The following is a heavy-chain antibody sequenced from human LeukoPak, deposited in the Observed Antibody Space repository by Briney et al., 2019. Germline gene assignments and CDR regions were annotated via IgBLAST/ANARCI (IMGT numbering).Heavy chain of an antibody. V-gene: IGHV3-30*02. J-gene: IGHJ4*02. D-gene: IGHD1-26*01. CDR2: IRYDGNNK. CDR1: GFTFSSYG. CDR3: AKSAVGATMGDY. Sequence: GGSLRLSCAAFGFTFSSYGMHWVRQAPGKGLEWVAFIRYDGNNKYYADSVKGRFTISRDNSKNTLYLQMNSLRGEDTAVYYCAKSAVGATMGDYWGQGTLVTVSS.